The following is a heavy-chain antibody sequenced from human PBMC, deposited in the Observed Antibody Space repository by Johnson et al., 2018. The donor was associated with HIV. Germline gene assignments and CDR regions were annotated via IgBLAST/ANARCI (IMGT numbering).Heavy chain of an antibody. V-gene: IGHV3-11*04. J-gene: IGHJ3*02. CDR2: ISSSGGTI. Sequence: VQLVESGGGLVQPGGSLRLSCAASGFTFSYYYMTWIRQAPGKGLEWVSYISSSGGTIYYADSVKGRFTISRNNAKNSLYLQMNNLRAEDTAVYFCATVWRNEGRHAFDIWGQGTMVTVSS. CDR1: GFTFSYYY. CDR3: ATVWRNEGRHAFDI. D-gene: IGHD1-1*01.